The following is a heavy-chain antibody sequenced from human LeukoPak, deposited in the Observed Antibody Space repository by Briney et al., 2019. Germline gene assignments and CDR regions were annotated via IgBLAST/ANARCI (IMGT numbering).Heavy chain of an antibody. CDR1: GFTFSSYS. CDR2: ISSSGTYK. Sequence: PGGSLRLSCAVSGFTFSSYSMNWVRQAPGKGLEWVSSISSSGTYKYYADSVKGRFTISRDNAKNSLFLQMNSLRAEDTAVYYCARTVYCSGGSCYSADYWGQGTLVTVSS. CDR3: ARTVYCSGGSCYSADY. D-gene: IGHD2-15*01. J-gene: IGHJ4*02. V-gene: IGHV3-21*01.